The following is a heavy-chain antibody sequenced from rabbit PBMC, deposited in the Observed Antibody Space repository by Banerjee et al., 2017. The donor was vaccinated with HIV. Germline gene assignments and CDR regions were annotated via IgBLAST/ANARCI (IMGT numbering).Heavy chain of an antibody. CDR2: IYAGSNDVT. CDR1: GFSFSGSYD. V-gene: IGHV1S40*01. CDR3: ARELIIDRIFNL. Sequence: QSLEESGGDLVKPGASLTLTCTASGFSFSGSYDMCWVRQAPGKGLEWIAWIYAGSNDVTYYASWAKGRFTSSKISSTTVTLQMTSLAAADTATYFCARELIIDRIFNLWGPGTLVTVS. J-gene: IGHJ4*01.